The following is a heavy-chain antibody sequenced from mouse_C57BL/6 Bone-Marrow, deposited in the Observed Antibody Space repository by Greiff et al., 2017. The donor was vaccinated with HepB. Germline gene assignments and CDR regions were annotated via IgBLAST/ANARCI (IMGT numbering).Heavy chain of an antibody. J-gene: IGHJ4*01. CDR3: ARGRGYEGYAMDY. CDR2: IYPYNGVS. Sequence: EVKVEESGPELVKPGASVKISCKASGYSFTGYYMHWVKQSHGNILDWIGYIYPYNGVSSYNQKFKGKATLTVDKSSSTAYMELRSLTSEDSAVYYCARGRGYEGYAMDYWGQGTSVTVSS. CDR1: GYSFTGYY. D-gene: IGHD2-2*01. V-gene: IGHV1-31*01.